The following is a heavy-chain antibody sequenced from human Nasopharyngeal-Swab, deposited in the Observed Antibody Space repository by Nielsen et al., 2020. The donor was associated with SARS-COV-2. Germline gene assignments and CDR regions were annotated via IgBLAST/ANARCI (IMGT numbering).Heavy chain of an antibody. J-gene: IGHJ4*02. Sequence: SETLSLTCTVSGGSITISTYYWGWIRQPPGTGLEWIGSVYYSGSTYYNPSLKSRVAISIDTSRNQFSLTLNSVTAADTAVYYCARLGGSSSSLLDYWGQGTLVTVSS. CDR2: VYYSGST. CDR1: GGSITISTYY. V-gene: IGHV4-39*01. CDR3: ARLGGSSSSLLDY. D-gene: IGHD6-6*01.